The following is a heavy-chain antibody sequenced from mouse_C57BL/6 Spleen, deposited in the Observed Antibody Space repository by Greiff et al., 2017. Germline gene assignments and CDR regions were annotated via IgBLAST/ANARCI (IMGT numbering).Heavy chain of an antibody. J-gene: IGHJ4*01. CDR2: INPYNGGT. CDR1: GYTFTDYY. V-gene: IGHV1-19*01. Sequence: EVKLQQSGPVLVKPGASVKMSCKASGYTFTDYYMNWVKQSHGKSLEWIGVINPYNGGTSYNQKFKGKATLTVDKSSSTAYMELNSLTSEDSAVYYCARNYYSNRDYWGQGTSVTVSS. CDR3: ARNYYSNRDY. D-gene: IGHD2-5*01.